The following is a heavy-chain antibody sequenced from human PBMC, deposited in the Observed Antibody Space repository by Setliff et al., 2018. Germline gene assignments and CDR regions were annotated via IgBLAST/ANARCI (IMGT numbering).Heavy chain of an antibody. D-gene: IGHD3-22*01. CDR1: GDSISPYY. CDR2: MYSSGTT. J-gene: IGHJ6*03. V-gene: IGHV4-59*08. Sequence: SETLSLTFTVSGDSISPYYWNWIRQSPGKGLEWIGYMYSSGTTDYNPSLKSRVTISLDSSRKQFSLEMTSLSAADTAIYYCARARWSGGYYSGDKYYMDVWGKGTTVTVSS. CDR3: ARARWSGGYYSGDKYYMDV.